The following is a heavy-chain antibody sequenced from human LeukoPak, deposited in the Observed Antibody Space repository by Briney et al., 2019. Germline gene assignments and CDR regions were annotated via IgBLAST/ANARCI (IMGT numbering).Heavy chain of an antibody. V-gene: IGHV3-9*03. J-gene: IGHJ4*02. CDR1: GFTFDDYA. Sequence: GGSLRLSCAASGFTFDDYAMHWVRQAPGKGLEWVSGISWNSGSIGYADSVKGRFTISRDNAKNSLYLQMNSLRAEDMALYYCAKSMYSSSWYPVSFDYWGQGTLVTVSS. D-gene: IGHD6-13*01. CDR3: AKSMYSSSWYPVSFDY. CDR2: ISWNSGSI.